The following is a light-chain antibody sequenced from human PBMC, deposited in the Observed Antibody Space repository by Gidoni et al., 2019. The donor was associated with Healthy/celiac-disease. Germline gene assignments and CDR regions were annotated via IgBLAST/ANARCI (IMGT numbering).Light chain of an antibody. J-gene: IGKJ4*01. Sequence: DIPMTQSPSTLSASVGDRVTITCRASQSISSWLAWYQQKPGKAPKLLIYKASSLESGVPSRFSGSGSGTEFTLTISSLQPDDCETYYCQQYNSYPLTFGGGTKVEIK. CDR2: KAS. CDR1: QSISSW. CDR3: QQYNSYPLT. V-gene: IGKV1-5*03.